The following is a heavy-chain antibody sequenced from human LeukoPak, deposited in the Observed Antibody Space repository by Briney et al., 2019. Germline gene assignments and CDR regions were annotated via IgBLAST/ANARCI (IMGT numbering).Heavy chain of an antibody. CDR1: GGSISSYY. V-gene: IGHV4-4*07. J-gene: IGHJ4*02. CDR2: IYTSGST. Sequence: SETLSLTCTVSGGSISSYYWSWIRQPAGKGLEWIGRIYTSGSTNYNPSLKSRVTMSVDTSKNQFSLKLSSVTAADTAVYYCARDRGYYDSSGYYIDYWGQGTLVTVSS. D-gene: IGHD3-22*01. CDR3: ARDRGYYDSSGYYIDY.